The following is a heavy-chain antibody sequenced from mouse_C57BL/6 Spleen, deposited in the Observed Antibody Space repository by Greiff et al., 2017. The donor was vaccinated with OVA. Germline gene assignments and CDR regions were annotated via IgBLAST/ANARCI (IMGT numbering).Heavy chain of an antibody. D-gene: IGHD1-1*01. V-gene: IGHV14-4*01. CDR2: IDPENGDT. CDR3: TRGTTVPY. J-gene: IGHJ2*01. Sequence: EVKLQESGAELVRPGASVKLSCTASGFNIKDDYMHWVKQRPEQGLEWIGWIDPENGDTEYASKFQGKATITADTSSNTAYLQLSSLTSEDTAVYYCTRGTTVPYWGQGTTLTVSS. CDR1: GFNIKDDY.